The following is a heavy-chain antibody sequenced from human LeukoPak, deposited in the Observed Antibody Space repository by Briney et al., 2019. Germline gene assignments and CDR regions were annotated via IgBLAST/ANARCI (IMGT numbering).Heavy chain of an antibody. CDR2: INTNTGHP. CDR1: GYTFTNYA. CDR3: ARRGTMIRGVM. V-gene: IGHV7-4-1*02. Sequence: ASVKVSCKASGYTFTNYAMNWVRQAPGQGLEWMGWINTNTGHPTYAQGFTGRFVFSLDTSLSTAYLQISSLKAEDTAVYYCARRGTMIRGVMWGQGTLVTVSS. J-gene: IGHJ4*02. D-gene: IGHD3-10*01.